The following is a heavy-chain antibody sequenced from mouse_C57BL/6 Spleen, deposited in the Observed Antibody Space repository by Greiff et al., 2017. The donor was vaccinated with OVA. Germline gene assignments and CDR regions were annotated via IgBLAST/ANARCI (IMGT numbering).Heavy chain of an antibody. CDR2: IRSKSSNYAT. CDR3: VRDPPYYYGSSYDYAMDY. Sequence: EVKVVESGGGLVQPKGSLKLSCAASGFTFNTYAMHWVRQAPGKGLEWVARIRSKSSNYATYYADSVKDRFTISRDDSQSMLYLQMNNLKTEDTAMYYCVRDPPYYYGSSYDYAMDYWGQGTSVTVSS. CDR1: GFTFNTYA. J-gene: IGHJ4*01. V-gene: IGHV10-3*01. D-gene: IGHD1-1*01.